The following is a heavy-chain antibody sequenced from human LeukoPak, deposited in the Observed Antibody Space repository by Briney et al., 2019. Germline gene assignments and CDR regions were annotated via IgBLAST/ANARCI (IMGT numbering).Heavy chain of an antibody. CDR3: ARMQWLAVYFDY. V-gene: IGHV3-7*03. D-gene: IGHD6-19*01. J-gene: IGHJ4*02. Sequence: GGSLRLSCAPSGFTFSSYWMSWVRPAPGKGLEWVANIKQDVREKYYVDSVKGRFTISRDNAKNSLYLQMNSLRAEDTAVYYCARMQWLAVYFDYWGQGTLVTVSS. CDR2: IKQDVREK. CDR1: GFTFSSYW.